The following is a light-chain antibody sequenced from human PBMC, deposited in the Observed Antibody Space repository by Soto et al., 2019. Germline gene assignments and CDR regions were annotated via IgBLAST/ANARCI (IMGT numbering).Light chain of an antibody. CDR3: QQRSYWLWT. V-gene: IGKV3-11*01. CDR1: RSVSSY. CDR2: EAS. Sequence: EIVLTQSPATLSLPPGERATLSCRASRSVSSYLAWYQQKAGQAPRLLIYEASNRATGIPARFSASGSGTDFTLTISSLKPEDFAVYYCQQRSYWLWTFGQGTKVEIK. J-gene: IGKJ1*01.